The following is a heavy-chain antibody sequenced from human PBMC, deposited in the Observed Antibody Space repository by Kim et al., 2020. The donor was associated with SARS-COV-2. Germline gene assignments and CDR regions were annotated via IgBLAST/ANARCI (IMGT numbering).Heavy chain of an antibody. D-gene: IGHD6-13*01. CDR3: ADDGIAWGAFDY. V-gene: IGHV3-23*01. Sequence: GGSLRLSCAASGFTFSSYAMSWVRQAPGKGLEWVSAISGSGGSTYYADSVKGRFTISRDNSKNTLYLQMNSLRAEDTAVYYCADDGIAWGAFDYWGQGTLVTVSS. J-gene: IGHJ4*02. CDR1: GFTFSSYA. CDR2: ISGSGGST.